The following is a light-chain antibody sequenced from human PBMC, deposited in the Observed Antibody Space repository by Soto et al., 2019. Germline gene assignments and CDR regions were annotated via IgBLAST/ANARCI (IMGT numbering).Light chain of an antibody. CDR1: QSFSSN. J-gene: IGKJ4*02. Sequence: EILMTQSPATLSVSPGERATLSCRASQSFSSNLAWYQQKVGQAPRLLIYGASIRATGIPARFSGSGSGTEFTLTISSLQSEDFAVYFCQQYHNWPPLTFGGGNKVEIK. CDR3: QQYHNWPPLT. V-gene: IGKV3D-15*01. CDR2: GAS.